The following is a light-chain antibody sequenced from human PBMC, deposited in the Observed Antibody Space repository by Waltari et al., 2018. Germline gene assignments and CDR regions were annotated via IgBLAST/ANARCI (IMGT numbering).Light chain of an antibody. CDR3: AAWDDSLNGVV. Sequence: QSVLTQPPSASGTPGQRVTISCSGSSSNIGSNTVNWYQQRPGTAPKLLIYSKNQRPAGVPDRCAGSRSGTSASLAISGLQSEDEADYYCAAWDDSLNGVVFCGGTKLTVL. J-gene: IGLJ2*01. V-gene: IGLV1-44*01. CDR1: SSNIGSNT. CDR2: SKN.